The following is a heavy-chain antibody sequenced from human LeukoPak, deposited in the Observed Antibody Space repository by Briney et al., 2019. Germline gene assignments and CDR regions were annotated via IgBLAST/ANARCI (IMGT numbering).Heavy chain of an antibody. J-gene: IGHJ5*02. CDR2: IHTSGST. Sequence: PSETLSLTCTVSGGSLSSGSSLSSGSYYWSCVRQPAGKGLEWIGRIHTSGSTNYNPSLKSRVTVSIDTSKNQFSLKLSSATAADTAVYYCARAPEGYSGRPSCYAPGPFDPWGQGTLLTVSS. CDR1: GSSLSSGSYY. D-gene: IGHD2-2*01. CDR3: ARAPEGYSGRPSCYAPGPFDP. V-gene: IGHV4-61*02.